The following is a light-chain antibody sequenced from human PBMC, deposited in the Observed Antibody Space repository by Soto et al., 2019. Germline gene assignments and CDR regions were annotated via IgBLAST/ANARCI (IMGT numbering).Light chain of an antibody. V-gene: IGLV2-8*01. CDR3: SSYAGSFPYV. Sequence: QSALTQTPSASGSPGESVTITCTGTSSDVGGYNYVSWYQQHPGKAPKLMIYEVTKRPSGVPERFSGSKSGNTASLTVSGLRDEDEADYYCSSYAGSFPYVFGTGTKVTVL. CDR2: EVT. J-gene: IGLJ1*01. CDR1: SSDVGGYNY.